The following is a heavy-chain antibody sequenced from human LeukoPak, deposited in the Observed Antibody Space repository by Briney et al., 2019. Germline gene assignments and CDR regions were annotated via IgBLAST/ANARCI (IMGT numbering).Heavy chain of an antibody. Sequence: SETLSLTCTVSGGSISSGDYYWSWIRQPPGKGLERIGYIYYSGSTYYNPSLKSRVTISVDTSKNQFSLKLSSVTAADTAVYYCARAPETMVRGVIPHAFDIWGQGTMVTVSS. J-gene: IGHJ3*02. D-gene: IGHD3-10*01. V-gene: IGHV4-30-4*01. CDR2: IYYSGST. CDR3: ARAPETMVRGVIPHAFDI. CDR1: GGSISSGDYY.